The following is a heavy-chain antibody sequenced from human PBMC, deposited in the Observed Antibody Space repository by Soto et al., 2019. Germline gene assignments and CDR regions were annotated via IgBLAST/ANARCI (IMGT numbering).Heavy chain of an antibody. CDR3: ASAPAVDIVATIRVGTFDY. D-gene: IGHD5-12*01. V-gene: IGHV4-34*01. Sequence: SETLSLTCAVYGGSFSGYYWSWIRQPPGKGLEWIGEINHSGSTNYNPSLKSRVTISVDTSKNQFSLKLSSVTAADTAVYYCASAPAVDIVATIRVGTFDYWGQGTLVTAPQ. CDR1: GGSFSGYY. J-gene: IGHJ4*02. CDR2: INHSGST.